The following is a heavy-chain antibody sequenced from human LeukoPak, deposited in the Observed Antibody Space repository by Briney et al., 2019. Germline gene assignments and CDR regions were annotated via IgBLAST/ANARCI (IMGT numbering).Heavy chain of an antibody. V-gene: IGHV4-39*01. CDR2: IYYSGNT. Sequence: SETLSLTCTVSGGSISSSSYYWGWIRQPPGKGLEWIGSIYYSGNTYCNPSLKSRVTISIDTSKNQFSLKLSSVTAADTAVYYCANSADYGGNSGYFDYWGQGTPVTVSS. CDR1: GGSISSSSYY. CDR3: ANSADYGGNSGYFDY. J-gene: IGHJ4*02. D-gene: IGHD4-23*01.